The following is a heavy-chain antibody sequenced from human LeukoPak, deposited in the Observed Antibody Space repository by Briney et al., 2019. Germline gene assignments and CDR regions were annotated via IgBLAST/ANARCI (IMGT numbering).Heavy chain of an antibody. J-gene: IGHJ4*02. Sequence: GGSRSLSCAASGFTFSGSWMHWFRQPPGKGLVWVSRIIGDGSATSYADSVKGRFTISRDNAKNTVYLQMNSLRDEDTAVYYCARFVMVTAGDYWGQGTLVTVSS. CDR1: GFTFSGSW. V-gene: IGHV3-74*01. CDR2: IIGDGSAT. D-gene: IGHD2-21*02. CDR3: ARFVMVTAGDY.